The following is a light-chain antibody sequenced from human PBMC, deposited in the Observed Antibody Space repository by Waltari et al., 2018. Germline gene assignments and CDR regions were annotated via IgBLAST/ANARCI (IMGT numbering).Light chain of an antibody. J-gene: IGKJ1*01. V-gene: IGKV3-20*01. CDR2: NAA. CDR1: QIIPDDY. CDR3: QQYGDSVWT. Sequence: DIVLTQSPGTLCLSPGERAILSCRASQIIPDDYLAWYQQKPGQAPRLLVYNAARRTDDLPDRFTGSGSGTDFTLTISPLEPEDSGVYYCQQYGDSVWTFGQGTRV.